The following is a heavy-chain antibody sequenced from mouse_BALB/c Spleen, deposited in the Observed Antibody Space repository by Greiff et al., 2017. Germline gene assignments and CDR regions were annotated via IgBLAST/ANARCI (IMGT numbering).Heavy chain of an antibody. CDR2: ISDGGSYT. CDR1: GFTFSDYY. CDR3: ARDQDDGYYAMDY. Sequence: EVHLVESGGGLVKPGGSLKLSCAASGFTFSDYYMYWVRQTPEKRLEWVATISDGGSYTYYPDSVKGRFTISRDNAKNNLYLQMSSLKSEDTAMYYCARDQDDGYYAMDYWGQGTSVTVSS. J-gene: IGHJ4*01. D-gene: IGHD2-3*01. V-gene: IGHV5-4*02.